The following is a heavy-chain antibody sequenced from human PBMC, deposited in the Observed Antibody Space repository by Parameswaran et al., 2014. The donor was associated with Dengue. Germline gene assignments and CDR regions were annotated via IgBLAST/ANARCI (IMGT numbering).Heavy chain of an antibody. D-gene: IGHD3-16*02. Sequence: PGKGLEWIGYIYYSGSTNYNPSLKSRVTISVDTSKNQFSLKLSSVTAADTAVYYCARDRSSGMDVWGQGTTVTVSS. J-gene: IGHJ6*02. V-gene: IGHV4-59*13. CDR3: ARDRSSGMDV. CDR2: IYYSGST.